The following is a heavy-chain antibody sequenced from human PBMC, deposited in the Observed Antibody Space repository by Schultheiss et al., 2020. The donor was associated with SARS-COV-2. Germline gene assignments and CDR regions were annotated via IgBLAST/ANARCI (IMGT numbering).Heavy chain of an antibody. J-gene: IGHJ4*02. CDR3: ANLAVAGHSGFDY. CDR2: ISYDGSNK. D-gene: IGHD6-19*01. CDR1: GFTFSSYD. Sequence: GGSLRLSCAASGFTFSSYDMHWVRQAPGKGLEWVAVISYDGSNKYYADSVKGRFTISRDNSKNTLYLQMNSLRAEDTAVYYCANLAVAGHSGFDYWGQGTLVTVSS. V-gene: IGHV3-30*18.